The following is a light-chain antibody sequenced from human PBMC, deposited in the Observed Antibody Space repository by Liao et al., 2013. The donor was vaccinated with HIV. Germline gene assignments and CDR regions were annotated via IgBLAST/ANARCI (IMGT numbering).Light chain of an antibody. J-gene: IGLJ1*01. CDR1: RLGTKF. Sequence: SYELAQPPSVSVSPGQTVTITCSGDRLGTKFVSWYQQRPGHSPTLVIYQDSKRPSGIPERFSGSNSGNTATLTISGTQAMDESDYYCQVWDSSINFVFGPGTKVTVL. V-gene: IGLV3-1*01. CDR3: QVWDSSINFV. CDR2: QDS.